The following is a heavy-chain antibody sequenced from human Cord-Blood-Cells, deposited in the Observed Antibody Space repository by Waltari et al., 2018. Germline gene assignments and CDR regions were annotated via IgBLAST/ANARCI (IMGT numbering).Heavy chain of an antibody. J-gene: IGHJ4*02. D-gene: IGHD6-19*01. Sequence: EVQLVESGGGVVQPGGSLRLSCAASGFTFDDYAMHWVRQAPGKGLEWVSLISGDGGSTYHADSVKGRFTISRDNSKNSLYLQMNSLRTEDTALYYCASRIAVDYWGQGTLVTVSS. CDR2: ISGDGGST. CDR3: ASRIAVDY. V-gene: IGHV3-43*02. CDR1: GFTFDDYA.